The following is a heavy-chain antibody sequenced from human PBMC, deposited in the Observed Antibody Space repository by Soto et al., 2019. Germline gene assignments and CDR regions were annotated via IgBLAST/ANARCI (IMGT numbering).Heavy chain of an antibody. D-gene: IGHD6-19*01. V-gene: IGHV4-34*01. J-gene: IGHJ4*02. Sequence: SETLSLTCAVYGGSFSGYYWSWIRQPPGKGLEWIGEINHSGSTNYNPSLKSRVTISVDTSKNQFSLKLSSVTAADTAVYYCARGPYSSGWKKIYYFDYWGQGTLVTVSS. CDR2: INHSGST. CDR3: ARGPYSSGWKKIYYFDY. CDR1: GGSFSGYY.